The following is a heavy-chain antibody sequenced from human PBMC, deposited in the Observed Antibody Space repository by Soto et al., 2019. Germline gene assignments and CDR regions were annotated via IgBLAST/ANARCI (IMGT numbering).Heavy chain of an antibody. D-gene: IGHD2-21*01. CDR1: GFTFSNYD. V-gene: IGHV3-13*01. CDR3: ARGSLFRPFDL. Sequence: LRLSCAASGFTFSNYDMHWVRQDTGKRLEWVSGIGTAGDSYYPGSVKGRFTIFRDNAKNSLYLQMNSLGARDTAVYYCARGSLFRPFDLWGQGTLVTVSS. CDR2: IGTAGDS. J-gene: IGHJ4*02.